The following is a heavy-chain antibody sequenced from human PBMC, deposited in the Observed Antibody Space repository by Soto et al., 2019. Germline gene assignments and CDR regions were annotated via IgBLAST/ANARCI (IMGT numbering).Heavy chain of an antibody. CDR1: GYSFTNND. Sequence: ASVKVSCKASGYSFTNNDVSWVRQATGQGLEWMGWMNPGSGDTGYAQKFQGRVTMTRDISIATAYMELSSLRSDDAAIYYCARMATFGSLNWFEPWGQRTRGTVST. J-gene: IGHJ5*02. V-gene: IGHV1-8*01. D-gene: IGHD3-16*01. CDR3: ARMATFGSLNWFEP. CDR2: MNPGSGDT.